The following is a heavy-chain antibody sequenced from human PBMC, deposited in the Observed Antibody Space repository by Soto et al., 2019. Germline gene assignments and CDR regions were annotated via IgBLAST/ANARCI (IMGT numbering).Heavy chain of an antibody. V-gene: IGHV3-23*01. CDR1: GFTFSSFA. D-gene: IGHD2-8*01. CDR3: ANVRG. J-gene: IGHJ4*02. Sequence: EVQLLESGGGLVQPGGSLSLSCAGSGFTFSSFAMKWVRQAPGKGLEWVSASSGTGVNTYYADSVRGRFTVSRDNSKNTMFLQMNNLRAEDTAVYYCANVRGWGQGTLVTVSP. CDR2: SSGTGVNT.